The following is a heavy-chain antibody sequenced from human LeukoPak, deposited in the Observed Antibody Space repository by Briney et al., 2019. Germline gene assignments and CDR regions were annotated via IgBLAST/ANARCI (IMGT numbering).Heavy chain of an antibody. CDR2: IYTSGST. CDR3: ARDRDGDYYFDY. J-gene: IGHJ4*02. Sequence: PSQTLSLTCTVSGGSISSGDYYWSWIRQPAGKGLEWIGRIYTSGSTNYNPSLKSRVTMSVDTSKNQFSLKLSSVTAADTAVYYCARDRDGDYYFDYWGQGTLVTVSS. V-gene: IGHV4-61*02. CDR1: GGSISSGDYY. D-gene: IGHD4-17*01.